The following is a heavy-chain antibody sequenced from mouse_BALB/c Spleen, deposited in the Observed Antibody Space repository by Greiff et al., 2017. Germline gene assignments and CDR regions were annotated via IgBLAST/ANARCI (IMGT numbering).Heavy chain of an antibody. D-gene: IGHD4-1*01. J-gene: IGHJ3*01. CDR3: ARDGNWAWFAY. Sequence: EVQLVESGPGLVKPSQSLSLTCTVTGYSITSDYAWNWIRQFPGNKLEWMGYISYSGSTSYNPSLKSRISITRDTSKNQFFLQLNSVTTEDTATYYCARDGNWAWFAYWGQGTLVTVSA. V-gene: IGHV3-2*02. CDR1: GYSITSDYA. CDR2: ISYSGST.